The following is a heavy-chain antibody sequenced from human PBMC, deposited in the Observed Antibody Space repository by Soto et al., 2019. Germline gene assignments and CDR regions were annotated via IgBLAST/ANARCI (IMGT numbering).Heavy chain of an antibody. CDR2: ISAYNGNT. J-gene: IGHJ3*02. V-gene: IGHV1-18*01. D-gene: IGHD3-22*01. CDR3: AAGRVYDSSGYPPPSTHAFDI. Sequence: ASVKASCKASGYTFTSYGISWLRQAPGQGLEWMGWISAYNGNTNYAQKLQGRVTMTTDTSTSTAYMELRSLRSDDTAVYYCAAGRVYDSSGYPPPSTHAFDIWGQGTMVTVSS. CDR1: GYTFTSYG.